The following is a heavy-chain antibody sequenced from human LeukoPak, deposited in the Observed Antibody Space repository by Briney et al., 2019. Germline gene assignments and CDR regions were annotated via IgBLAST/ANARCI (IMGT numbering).Heavy chain of an antibody. J-gene: IGHJ4*02. Sequence: SVKVSCKASGGTFSSYAISWVRQAPGHGLEWMGEIIPRSGTVNYAQKFQGRVTITADESRTIAYVELSSLGSDDTAVYYCARGSYYYESSGYSLYWGQGTLVTVSS. CDR1: GGTFSSYA. CDR3: ARGSYYYESSGYSLY. CDR2: IIPRSGTV. V-gene: IGHV1-69*13. D-gene: IGHD3-22*01.